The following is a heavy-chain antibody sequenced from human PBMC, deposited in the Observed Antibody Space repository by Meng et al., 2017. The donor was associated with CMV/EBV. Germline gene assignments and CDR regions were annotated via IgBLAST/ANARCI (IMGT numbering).Heavy chain of an antibody. CDR3: AREWGGIVVVPAAMGIDY. V-gene: IGHV4-38-2*02. Sequence: SETLSLTCAVYGGSFSGYYWGWIRQPPGKGLEWIGSIYHSGSTYYNPSLKSRVTISVDTSKNQFSLKLSSVTAADTAVYYCAREWGGIVVVPAAMGIDYWGQGTLVTVSS. D-gene: IGHD2-2*01. CDR1: GGSFSGYY. CDR2: IYHSGST. J-gene: IGHJ4*02.